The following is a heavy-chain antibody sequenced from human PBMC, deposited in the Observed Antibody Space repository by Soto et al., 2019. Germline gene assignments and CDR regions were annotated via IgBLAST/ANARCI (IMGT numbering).Heavy chain of an antibody. CDR1: GGSISIGGYD. Sequence: KTPETLSLTCIFSGGSISIGGYDWSWIRQHPGKGLEWIGYIYYSGSTYYNPSLKSRVTISVDTSKNQFSLKLSSVTAADTAVYYCAREGGPYYYDSSGYYPNSWFDPWGQGTLVTVSS. CDR3: AREGGPYYYDSSGYYPNSWFDP. J-gene: IGHJ5*02. D-gene: IGHD3-22*01. V-gene: IGHV4-31*03. CDR2: IYYSGST.